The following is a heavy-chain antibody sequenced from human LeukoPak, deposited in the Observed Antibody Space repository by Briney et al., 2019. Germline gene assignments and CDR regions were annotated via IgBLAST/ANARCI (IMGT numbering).Heavy chain of an antibody. J-gene: IGHJ4*02. CDR3: ARGLLLWFGELLPPSDY. D-gene: IGHD3-10*01. V-gene: IGHV3-48*03. CDR2: ISSSGSTI. Sequence: GGSLRLSRAASGFTFSSYEMNWVRQAPGKGLEWVSYISSSGSTIYYADSVKGRFTISRDNAKNSLYLQMNSLRAEDTAVYYCARGLLLWFGELLPPSDYWGQGTLVTVSS. CDR1: GFTFSSYE.